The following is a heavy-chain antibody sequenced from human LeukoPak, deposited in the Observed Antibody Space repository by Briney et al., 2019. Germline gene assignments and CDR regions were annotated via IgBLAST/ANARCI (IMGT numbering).Heavy chain of an antibody. CDR3: ARELASGD. CDR1: GFTFSSIA. CDR2: ISGSGGGT. V-gene: IGHV3-23*01. D-gene: IGHD6-13*01. Sequence: GGSLRLSCAASGFTFSSIAMSWVRQAPDKGLEWVSTISGSGGGTYYADSVKGRFTISRDDSKNTLYLQMNSLRAEDTAVYYCARELASGDWGQGTLVTVSS. J-gene: IGHJ4*02.